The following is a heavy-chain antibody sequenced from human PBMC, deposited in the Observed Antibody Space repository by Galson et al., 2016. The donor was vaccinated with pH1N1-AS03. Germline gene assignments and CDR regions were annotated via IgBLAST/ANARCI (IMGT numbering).Heavy chain of an antibody. V-gene: IGHV3-30*03. D-gene: IGHD6-19*01. CDR1: AFTFSNYG. Sequence: SLRLSCAASAFTFSNYGMHWVRQGPGKGLDWVAVISHDGSYEAYADSVKGRFTISRDDSKNTLFLQMDSLSGEDTALYYCAAGGPTTSGWSLDHWGQGTLVTVSS. CDR2: ISHDGSYE. J-gene: IGHJ4*02. CDR3: AAGGPTTSGWSLDH.